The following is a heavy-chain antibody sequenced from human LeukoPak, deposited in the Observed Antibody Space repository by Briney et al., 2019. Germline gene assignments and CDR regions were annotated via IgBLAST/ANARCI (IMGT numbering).Heavy chain of an antibody. CDR1: GFTVSSNY. CDR2: IYSGGST. Sequence: PGGSLRLSCAASGFTVSSNYMSWLRQATGEGLEWVSVIYSGGSTYYADSVKGRFTISRDNSKNTLYLQMNSLRAEDTAVYYCARDIGSSLDYWGQGTLVTVSS. CDR3: ARDIGSSLDY. V-gene: IGHV3-53*01. J-gene: IGHJ4*02. D-gene: IGHD6-6*01.